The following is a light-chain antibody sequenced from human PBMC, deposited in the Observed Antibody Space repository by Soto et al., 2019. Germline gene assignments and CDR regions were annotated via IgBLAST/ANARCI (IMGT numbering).Light chain of an antibody. CDR1: QNIYSN. CDR3: LQYHNLWA. J-gene: IGKJ1*01. V-gene: IGKV3-15*01. Sequence: EIVLTQSPGTLSLSPGERATFSCRASQNIYSNIAWYQQRPGQAPRLLIYRASTRATGVPARFSGSGSGTEFTLTISRLQSEDFAVYSCLQYHNLWAFGQGTKVDIK. CDR2: RAS.